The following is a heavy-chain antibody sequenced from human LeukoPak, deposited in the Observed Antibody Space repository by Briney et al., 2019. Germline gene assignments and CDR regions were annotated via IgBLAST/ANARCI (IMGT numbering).Heavy chain of an antibody. CDR2: INPSGGST. CDR1: GYTFTSYY. CDR3: ARMFSSVVGFDY. D-gene: IGHD2-21*01. J-gene: IGHJ4*02. Sequence: ASVKVSCKASGYTFTSYYMHWVRQAPGQGLEWMGIINPSGGSTSYAQKFQGRVTMTRDMSTSTVYMELSSLRSEDTAVYYCARMFSSVVGFDYWGQGTLVTVSS. V-gene: IGHV1-46*01.